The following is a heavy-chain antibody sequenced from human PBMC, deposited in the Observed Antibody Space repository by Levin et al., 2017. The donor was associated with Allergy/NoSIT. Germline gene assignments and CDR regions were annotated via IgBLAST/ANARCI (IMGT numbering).Heavy chain of an antibody. J-gene: IGHJ3*02. V-gene: IGHV4-59*01. CDR3: ARDWSSAFDI. CDR2: IHHSGNI. D-gene: IGHD3-3*01. CDR1: GDSITTSY. Sequence: PSQTLSLPCNVSGDSITTSYWSLIRQPPGKGLEWIGYIHHSGNINYNPSLKSRVTISVDTSKKQLSLKLNSVSAADTAVYYCARDWSSAFDIWGQGTMVTVSS.